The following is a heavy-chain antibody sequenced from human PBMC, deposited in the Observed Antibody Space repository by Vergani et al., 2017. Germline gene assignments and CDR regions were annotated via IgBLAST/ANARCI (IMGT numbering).Heavy chain of an antibody. D-gene: IGHD2-21*01. V-gene: IGHV4-34*01. CDR2: INHSGST. Sequence: QVQLQQWGAGLLKPSETLSLTCAVYGGSFSGYYWSWIRQPPGKGLEWIGEINHSGSTNYNPSLKSRVTISVDTSKNQFSLKLSSVTAADTAGYYCASSKGIVVVGGRWFDPWGQGTLVTVSS. CDR3: ASSKGIVVVGGRWFDP. CDR1: GGSFSGYY. J-gene: IGHJ5*02.